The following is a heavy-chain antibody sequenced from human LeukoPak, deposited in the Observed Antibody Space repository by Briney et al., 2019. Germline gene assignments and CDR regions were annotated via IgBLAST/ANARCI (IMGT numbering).Heavy chain of an antibody. J-gene: IGHJ4*02. Sequence: PSETLSLTCTTSGAPISRFYWSWVRQPPGKGLEWIGNIYNGVPTFFNPSLKSRVTLSVDTSKTQFSLQLASVAAADTAVYYCVQTTGWPGFDYWGQGILVTVSP. CDR3: VQTTGWPGFDY. D-gene: IGHD6-19*01. CDR1: GAPISRFY. CDR2: IYNGVPT. V-gene: IGHV4-4*09.